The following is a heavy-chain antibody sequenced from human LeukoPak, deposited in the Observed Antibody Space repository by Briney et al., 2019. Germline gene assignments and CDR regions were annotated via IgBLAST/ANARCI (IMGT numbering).Heavy chain of an antibody. CDR3: ARGRSGYFDWSPSY. CDR2: ISDSSSII. D-gene: IGHD3-9*01. Sequence: PGGSLRLSCAASGFTFSTYTMNWVRQAPGKGLEWLSYISDSSSIIYYADSVKGRFTISRDNAKNSLYLQMNSLRDEDTAVYYCARGRSGYFDWSPSYWGQGTLVTVSS. J-gene: IGHJ4*02. CDR1: GFTFSTYT. V-gene: IGHV3-48*02.